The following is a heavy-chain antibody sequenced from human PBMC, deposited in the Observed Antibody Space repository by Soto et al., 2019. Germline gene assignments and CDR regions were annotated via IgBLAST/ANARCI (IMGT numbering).Heavy chain of an antibody. CDR3: ARHGYGWFDP. V-gene: IGHV3-74*01. CDR1: GFTFSSYA. Sequence: GGSLRLSCAASGFTFSSYAMSWVRQAPGKGLVWVSRIKGDGSIRNYADSVKGRFTISRDNAKNTLYLEMNSLRAKDTAGYYCARHGYGWFDPWGQGTLVTVAS. D-gene: IGHD5-18*01. J-gene: IGHJ5*02. CDR2: IKGDGSIR.